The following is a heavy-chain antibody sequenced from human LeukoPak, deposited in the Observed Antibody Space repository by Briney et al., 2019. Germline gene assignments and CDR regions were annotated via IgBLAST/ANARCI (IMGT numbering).Heavy chain of an antibody. J-gene: IGHJ4*02. CDR1: GGSISSSSYY. Sequence: SETLSLTCTVSGGSISSSSYYWGWIRQPPGKGLEWIGSIYYSGSTYYNPSLKSRVTISVDTSKNQFSLKLDSVTAADTAVYYCATVNYDVLTGYYLQWGQGTLVTVSS. CDR2: IYYSGST. CDR3: ATVNYDVLTGYYLQ. V-gene: IGHV4-39*07. D-gene: IGHD3-9*01.